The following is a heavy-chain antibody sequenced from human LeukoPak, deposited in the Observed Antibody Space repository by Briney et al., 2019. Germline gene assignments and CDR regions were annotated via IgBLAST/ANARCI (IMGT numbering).Heavy chain of an antibody. CDR1: GFTFSSYS. CDR3: AKSRVRYSMDYFDY. J-gene: IGHJ4*02. Sequence: GGSLRLSCAASGFTFSSYSMNWVRQAPGKGLEWVSTITNSGDKTFYADSVKGRFTISRDNSESTLYLQMNSLRAADTAVYYCAKSRVRYSMDYFDYWGRGTLVTVSS. D-gene: IGHD4-11*01. V-gene: IGHV3-23*01. CDR2: ITNSGDKT.